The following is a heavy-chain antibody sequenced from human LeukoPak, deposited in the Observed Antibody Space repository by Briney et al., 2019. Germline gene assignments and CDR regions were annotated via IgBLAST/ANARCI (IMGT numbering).Heavy chain of an antibody. Sequence: GGSLRLSCAASGFTFDDYAMHWVRQAPGKGLEWVSLISGDGGSTYYADSVKGRFTISRDNSKNSLYLQMNSLRTEDTALYYCAKDRWLQTYDAFDIWGQGTMVTVSS. CDR1: GFTFDDYA. V-gene: IGHV3-43*02. D-gene: IGHD5-24*01. CDR2: ISGDGGST. J-gene: IGHJ3*02. CDR3: AKDRWLQTYDAFDI.